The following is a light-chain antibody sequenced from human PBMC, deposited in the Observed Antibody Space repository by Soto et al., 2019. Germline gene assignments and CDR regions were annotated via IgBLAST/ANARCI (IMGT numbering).Light chain of an antibody. CDR1: QRISTN. V-gene: IGKV3D-15*01. CDR3: QHYNNWPAWT. J-gene: IGKJ1*01. Sequence: EIVMTQSPATLSVSPLESATLSCRASQRISTNLAWYQHKRGQAPRLLIYGASTRATGIPARFSGSGSETEFTLTITSLQSEDFAVYYCQHYNNWPAWTFGQGTKVDIK. CDR2: GAS.